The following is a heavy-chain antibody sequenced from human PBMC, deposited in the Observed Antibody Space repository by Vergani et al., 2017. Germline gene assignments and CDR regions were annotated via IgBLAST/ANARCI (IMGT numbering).Heavy chain of an antibody. CDR2: LCPSGST. D-gene: IGHD7-27*01. Sequence: VLLQEPGPGLVKPSESLSLKCSVSGAPISYWCWSWLRQPAGKGLEWIGRLCPSGSTNYKPSLKSRVTMSIDTSKNQFSLKLTSVTAADTALYYCATGAGPFDIWGQGTLVTVSS. CDR1: GAPISYWC. V-gene: IGHV4-4*07. CDR3: ATGAGPFDI. J-gene: IGHJ4*02.